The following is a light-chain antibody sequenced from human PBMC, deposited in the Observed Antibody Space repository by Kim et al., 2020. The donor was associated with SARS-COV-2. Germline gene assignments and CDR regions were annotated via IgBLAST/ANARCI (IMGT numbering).Light chain of an antibody. CDR2: WAS. V-gene: IGKV4-1*01. Sequence: DIVMTQSADSLAVSLGERATINCKSSQSVLYSSNNKNYLAWYQQKPGQPPKLLIYWASTRESGVPDRFSGSGSGTDFTLSISSLQAEDVAVYYCQQYYSSPWTFGQGTKLEI. CDR1: QSVLYSSNNKNY. J-gene: IGKJ1*01. CDR3: QQYYSSPWT.